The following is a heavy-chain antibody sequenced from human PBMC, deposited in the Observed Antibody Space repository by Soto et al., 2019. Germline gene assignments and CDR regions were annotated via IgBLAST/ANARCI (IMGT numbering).Heavy chain of an antibody. CDR2: IRSKTDGGTA. V-gene: IGHV3-15*01. CDR3: TTMGYCSGPSCYSVLDS. CDR1: GFTFSNAW. J-gene: IGHJ4*02. D-gene: IGHD2-15*01. Sequence: EVQLVESGGGLVKPGGSLRLSCAASGFTFSNAWMTWVRQAPGKGLEWVGRIRSKTDGGTADFAAPVKGRFTISRDDSKNKLFLEMNSLKIEDTAVYHCTTMGYCSGPSCYSVLDSWGQGTLVTVSS.